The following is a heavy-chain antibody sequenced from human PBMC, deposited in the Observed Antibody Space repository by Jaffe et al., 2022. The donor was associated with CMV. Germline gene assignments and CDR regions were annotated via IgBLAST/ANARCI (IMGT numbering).Heavy chain of an antibody. D-gene: IGHD3-10*01. Sequence: EVQLVESGGGLVQTGGSLRLSCAASGFTFSSFAMSWVRQAPGKGLEWVSAISGSGGRPYYADSVKGRFTISRDNSKNTLYLQMNSLRAEDTAEYYCAKDRADYRGSGAGEFDFWGQGTMVTVSS. V-gene: IGHV3-23*04. CDR1: GFTFSSFA. CDR3: AKDRADYRGSGAGEFDF. CDR2: ISGSGGRP. J-gene: IGHJ3*01.